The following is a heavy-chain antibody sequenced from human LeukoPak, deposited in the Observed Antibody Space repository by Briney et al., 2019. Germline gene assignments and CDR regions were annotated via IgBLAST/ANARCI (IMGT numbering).Heavy chain of an antibody. D-gene: IGHD3-10*01. J-gene: IGHJ5*02. CDR1: GGSFSGYY. Sequence: SETLSLTCAVYGGSFSGYYWSWIRQPPGKGLEWIGEINHSGSTNYNPSLKSRVTISVDTSKSQFSLKLSSVTAADTAVYYCARGFSYGSGGTDWFDPWGQGTLVTVSS. CDR3: ARGFSYGSGGTDWFDP. V-gene: IGHV4-34*01. CDR2: INHSGST.